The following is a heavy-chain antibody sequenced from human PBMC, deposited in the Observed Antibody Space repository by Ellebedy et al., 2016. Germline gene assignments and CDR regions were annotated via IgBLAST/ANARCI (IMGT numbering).Heavy chain of an antibody. Sequence: GSLRLXCTVSGGSVDTYYWTWIRQSPGKGLEWIGYVFYGGSTKYNRSLRSRVTMSIDTSKNQFSLEMKSVTAADTAVYYCASLTIPGGSDFWGQGTLVTVSP. CDR3: ASLTIPGGSDF. V-gene: IGHV4-59*08. J-gene: IGHJ4*02. D-gene: IGHD2-21*01. CDR1: GGSVDTYY. CDR2: VFYGGST.